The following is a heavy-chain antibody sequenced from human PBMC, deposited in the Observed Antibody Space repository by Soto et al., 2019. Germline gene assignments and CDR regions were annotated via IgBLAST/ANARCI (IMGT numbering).Heavy chain of an antibody. V-gene: IGHV4-34*01. CDR2: INHSGST. CDR3: ARSSQEQLVVDY. CDR1: GGSFSGYY. J-gene: IGHJ4*02. D-gene: IGHD6-6*01. Sequence: SETLSLTCAVYGGSFSGYYWSWIRQPPGKGLEWIGEINHSGSTNYNPSLKSRVTKSVDTSMNQFSLKLSSVNAAVTAVYYCARSSQEQLVVDYWGQGTLVTVSS.